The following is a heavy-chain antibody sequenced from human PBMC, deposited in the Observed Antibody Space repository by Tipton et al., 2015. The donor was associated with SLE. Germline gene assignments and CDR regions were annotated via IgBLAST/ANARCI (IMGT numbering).Heavy chain of an antibody. Sequence: SLRLSCAASGFVFTSYCMSWVRQAPGKGLEWVSSISRNSDYIYYADSVKGRFTISRDNSKNTLYLQMNSLRDEDTAVYYCAKEGGDDSSGYMHYWGQGTLVTVSP. V-gene: IGHV3-21*01. CDR3: AKEGGDDSSGYMHY. CDR1: GFVFTSYC. J-gene: IGHJ4*02. D-gene: IGHD3-22*01. CDR2: ISRNSDYI.